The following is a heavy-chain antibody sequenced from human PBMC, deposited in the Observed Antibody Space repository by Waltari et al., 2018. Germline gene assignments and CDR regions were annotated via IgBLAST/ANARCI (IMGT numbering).Heavy chain of an antibody. CDR2: MSSGASTI. CDR1: GFTFRNYE. V-gene: IGHV3-48*03. CDR3: ARGEGGANEY. D-gene: IGHD1-26*01. Sequence: EVQLVESGGGLVQPGGSLRLFCAASGFTFRNYEMNWVRQAPGKGLGWVAYMSSGASTIYYADSVKGRFTISRDNAKNSVYLQMNSLRAEDTAIYYCARGEGGANEYWGQGTLVTVSS. J-gene: IGHJ4*02.